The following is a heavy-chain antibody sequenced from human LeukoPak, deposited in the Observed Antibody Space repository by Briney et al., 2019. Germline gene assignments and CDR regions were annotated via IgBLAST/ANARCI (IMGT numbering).Heavy chain of an antibody. D-gene: IGHD3-3*01. CDR2: INPSGGST. V-gene: IGHV1-46*01. CDR3: ARVDRGGYDFWSGYYSNTPFDY. Sequence: GASVKVSCKASGYTFTSYYMHWVRQAPGQGLEWMGIINPSGGSTSYAQKFQGRVTMTRDTSTSTVYMELGSLRSEDTAVYYCARVDRGGYDFWSGYYSNTPFDYWGQGTLVTVSS. J-gene: IGHJ4*02. CDR1: GYTFTSYY.